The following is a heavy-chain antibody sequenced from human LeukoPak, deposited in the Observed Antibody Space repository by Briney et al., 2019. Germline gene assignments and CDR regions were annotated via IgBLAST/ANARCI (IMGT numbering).Heavy chain of an antibody. Sequence: SGGSLRPSCAASGFTFSSYWMSWVRQAPGKGLEWVANIKQDGSEKYYVDSVKGRFTISRDNAKNSLYLQMNSLRAEDTAVYYCAREVEMATTTFDYWGQGTLVTVSS. D-gene: IGHD5-24*01. CDR2: IKQDGSEK. CDR1: GFTFSSYW. V-gene: IGHV3-7*01. J-gene: IGHJ4*02. CDR3: AREVEMATTTFDY.